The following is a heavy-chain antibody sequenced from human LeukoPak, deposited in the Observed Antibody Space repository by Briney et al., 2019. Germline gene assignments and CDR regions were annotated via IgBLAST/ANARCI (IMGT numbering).Heavy chain of an antibody. V-gene: IGHV4-34*01. CDR2: INQGGII. CDR1: GGSFSGYY. CDR3: ARDIAHSSGWGYFDY. J-gene: IGHJ4*02. Sequence: AETLTLICAVFGGSFSGYYWSWIRQPPGKALEWIGRINQGGIINDNPSLNSRVAISVGTSKNQFSLKVSSVTAADTAVYYCARDIAHSSGWGYFDYWGQGTLVTVSS. D-gene: IGHD6-19*01.